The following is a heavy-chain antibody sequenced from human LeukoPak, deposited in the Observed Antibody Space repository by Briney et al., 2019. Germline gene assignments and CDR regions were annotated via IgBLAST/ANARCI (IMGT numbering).Heavy chain of an antibody. CDR1: GYTFTSYG. Sequence: ASVKVSCKASGYTFTSYGISWVRQAPGQGLEWMGWISAYNGNTNYAQKLQGRVTMTTDTSTSAAYMELRSLRSDDTAVYYCAGSPSNYYYGMDVWGQGTTVTVSS. D-gene: IGHD2-2*01. V-gene: IGHV1-18*01. CDR3: AGSPSNYYYGMDV. J-gene: IGHJ6*02. CDR2: ISAYNGNT.